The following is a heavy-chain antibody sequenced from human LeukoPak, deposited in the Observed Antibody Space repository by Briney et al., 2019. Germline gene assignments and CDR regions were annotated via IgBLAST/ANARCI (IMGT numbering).Heavy chain of an antibody. CDR2: IYYTGST. J-gene: IGHJ1*01. Sequence: KASETLSLTCTVSGGSISSSGYYWDWIRQPPGKGLEWIGAIYYTGSTYYNPSLKSRVTISVDPSKNQFSLKMTSVTAADTAVYYCAKVASSWYWDDNWGQGTLVTVSS. D-gene: IGHD6-13*01. CDR1: GGSISSSGYY. V-gene: IGHV4-39*07. CDR3: AKVASSWYWDDN.